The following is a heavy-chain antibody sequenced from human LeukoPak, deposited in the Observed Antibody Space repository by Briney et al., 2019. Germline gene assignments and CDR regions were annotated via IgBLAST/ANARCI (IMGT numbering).Heavy chain of an antibody. V-gene: IGHV1-2*02. D-gene: IGHD6-6*01. CDR1: VCTFIEYY. J-gene: IGHJ4*02. CDR2: INPNSGGT. CDR3: ARALTQSSIAATLDY. Sequence: ASVKVSCKYSVCTFIEYYMHLVRPAAGRGLAWLGWINPNSGGTNHAQKFQGRVTMTRNPSISTAYMELSRLRSDDTAVYYCARALTQSSIAATLDYWGQGTLVTVSS.